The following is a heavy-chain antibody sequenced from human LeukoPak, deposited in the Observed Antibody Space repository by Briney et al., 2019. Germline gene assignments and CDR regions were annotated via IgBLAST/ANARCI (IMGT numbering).Heavy chain of an antibody. Sequence: GGSLRLSCTTSGFTFTNYGINWVRQAPGKGLEWVAAIWYDGSRTSYTDSVKGRFTVSRDISKNTVYLQMNGLKAEDTAVYYCARDDCSTTPCYAYWGQGTLVTVSS. CDR1: GFTFTNYG. J-gene: IGHJ4*02. CDR2: IWYDGSRT. D-gene: IGHD2-2*01. V-gene: IGHV3-33*01. CDR3: ARDDCSTTPCYAY.